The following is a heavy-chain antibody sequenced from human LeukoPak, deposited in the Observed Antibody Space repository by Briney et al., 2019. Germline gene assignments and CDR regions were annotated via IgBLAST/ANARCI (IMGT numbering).Heavy chain of an antibody. Sequence: SETLSLTCTASGCSISSYYWSWIRQPPGKGLEWIGYIYYSGSTNYNPSLKSRVTISVDTSKNQFSLKLSSVTAADTAVYYCARACSPMATTPFDYWGQGTLVTVSS. J-gene: IGHJ4*02. CDR1: GCSISSYY. CDR2: IYYSGST. CDR3: ARACSPMATTPFDY. D-gene: IGHD5-12*01. V-gene: IGHV4-59*01.